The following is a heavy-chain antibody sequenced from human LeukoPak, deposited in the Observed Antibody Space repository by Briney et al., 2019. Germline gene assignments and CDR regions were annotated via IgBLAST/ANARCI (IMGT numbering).Heavy chain of an antibody. V-gene: IGHV1-18*01. D-gene: IGHD6-13*01. CDR1: GYTFTSYG. CDR3: ARSPIAAAGMAQYFQH. Sequence: GASVKVSCTASGYTFTSYGISWVRQAPGQGLEWMGWISAYNGNTNYAQKLQGRVTMTTDTSTSTAYMELRSLRSDDTAVYYCARSPIAAAGMAQYFQHWGQGTLVTVSS. J-gene: IGHJ1*01. CDR2: ISAYNGNT.